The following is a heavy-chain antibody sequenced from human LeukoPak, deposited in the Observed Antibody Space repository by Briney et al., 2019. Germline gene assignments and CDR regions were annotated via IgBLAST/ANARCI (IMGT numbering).Heavy chain of an antibody. CDR2: ISYDGSHK. CDR3: SKDRGSNGWYYFDY. CDR1: GFNLSRYR. J-gene: IGHJ4*02. V-gene: IGHV3-30*18. D-gene: IGHD6-19*01. Sequence: GGSLTLSCAVSGFNLSRYRVLSVRQAPGKGLEWVAVISYDGSHKYYVDSVKGRFTISRDNSKNTLYLQMNRLRAEDTAAYFSSKDRGSNGWYYFDYWGQGTLVTVSS.